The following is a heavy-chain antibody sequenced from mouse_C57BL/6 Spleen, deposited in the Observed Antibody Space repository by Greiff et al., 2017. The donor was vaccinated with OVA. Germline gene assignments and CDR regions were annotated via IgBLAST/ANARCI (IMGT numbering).Heavy chain of an antibody. CDR2: IDPETGGT. J-gene: IGHJ3*01. Sequence: VQLQQSGAELVRPGASVTLSCKASGYTFTDYEMHWVKQTPVHGLEWIGAIDPETGGTAYNQKFKGKAILTADKSSSTAYMELRSLTSEDSAVYYCTRGNGGWFAYWGQGTLVTVSA. CDR1: GYTFTDYE. V-gene: IGHV1-15*01. CDR3: TRGNGGWFAY.